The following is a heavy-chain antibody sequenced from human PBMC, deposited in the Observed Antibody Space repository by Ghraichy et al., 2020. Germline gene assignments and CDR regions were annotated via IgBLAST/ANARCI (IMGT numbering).Heavy chain of an antibody. CDR1: GFTFSSYS. J-gene: IGHJ6*03. CDR2: ISSSSSTI. Sequence: LSLTCAASGFTFSSYSMNWVRQAPGKGLEWVSYISSSSSTIYYADSVKGRFTISRDNAKNSLYLQMNSLRDEDTAVYYCARVLSSSSSDYYYYMDVWGKGTTVTVSS. V-gene: IGHV3-48*02. CDR3: ARVLSSSSSDYYYYMDV. D-gene: IGHD6-6*01.